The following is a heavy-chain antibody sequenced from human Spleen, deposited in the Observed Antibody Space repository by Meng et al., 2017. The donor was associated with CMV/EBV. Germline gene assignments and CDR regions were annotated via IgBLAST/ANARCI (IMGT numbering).Heavy chain of an antibody. CDR1: GGSVNSRSHY. CDR2: IYYSGRT. CDR3: ARGSNGWFDP. V-gene: IGHV4-61*01. J-gene: IGHJ5*02. Sequence: LPCTVSGGSVNSRSHYWSWMRQPPGKGLEWIGLIYYSGRTTYNSTLKSRVTISIDTSKNQFSLKVSYVTVADTGVYYCARGSNGWFDPWGQGTLVTVSS.